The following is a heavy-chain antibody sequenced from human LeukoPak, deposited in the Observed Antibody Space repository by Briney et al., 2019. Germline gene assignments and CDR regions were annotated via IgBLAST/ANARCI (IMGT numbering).Heavy chain of an antibody. D-gene: IGHD3-22*01. CDR1: GGTFSSYA. Sequence: SVKVSCKASGGTFSSYAISWVRQAPGQGLEWMGGIIPIFGTANYAQKFQGRVTITADESTSTAYMELSSLRSEDTAVYYCAREGQGRDYYYDSSGYSLPFDYWGQGTLVTVSS. CDR2: IIPIFGTA. CDR3: AREGQGRDYYYDSSGYSLPFDY. V-gene: IGHV1-69*13. J-gene: IGHJ4*02.